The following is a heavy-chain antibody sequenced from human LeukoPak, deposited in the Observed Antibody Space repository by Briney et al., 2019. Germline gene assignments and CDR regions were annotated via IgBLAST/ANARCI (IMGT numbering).Heavy chain of an antibody. Sequence: SETLSLTCTVSGGSISSSSYYWGWIRQPPGKGLEWIGSIYYSGGTYYNPSLKSRVTISVDTSKNQFSLKLSSVTAADTAVYYCARFAAGWNEYYFDYWGQGTLVTVSS. CDR1: GGSISSSSYY. V-gene: IGHV4-39*01. CDR2: IYYSGGT. CDR3: ARFAAGWNEYYFDY. J-gene: IGHJ4*02. D-gene: IGHD1-1*01.